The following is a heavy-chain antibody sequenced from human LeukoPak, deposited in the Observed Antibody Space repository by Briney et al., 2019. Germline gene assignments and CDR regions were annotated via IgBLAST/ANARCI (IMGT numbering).Heavy chain of an antibody. V-gene: IGHV4-4*07. CDR3: ARVLSDRFAIFGVVIDTFDI. Sequence: SETLSLTCTVSGGSITGHYWSWIRQPAGKGLEWIGRIYTTGSTNYNPSLKSRVTMSVDTSNNQFSLKLSSVTAADTAVYYCARVLSDRFAIFGVVIDTFDIWGQGTMVTVSS. CDR1: GGSITGHY. D-gene: IGHD3-3*01. CDR2: IYTTGST. J-gene: IGHJ3*02.